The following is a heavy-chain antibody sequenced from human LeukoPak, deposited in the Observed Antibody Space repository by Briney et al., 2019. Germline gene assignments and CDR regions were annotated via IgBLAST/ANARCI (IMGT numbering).Heavy chain of an antibody. Sequence: PGGSLRLSCAASGFTFSSYAMHWVRQAPGKVLEWVAVISYDGSNKYYADSVKGRFTISRDNAKNTLYLQMNSLRAEDTAVYYCARSTYSGSLSDYWGQGTLVTVSS. CDR2: ISYDGSNK. V-gene: IGHV3-30-3*01. CDR3: ARSTYSGSLSDY. J-gene: IGHJ4*02. D-gene: IGHD1-26*01. CDR1: GFTFSSYA.